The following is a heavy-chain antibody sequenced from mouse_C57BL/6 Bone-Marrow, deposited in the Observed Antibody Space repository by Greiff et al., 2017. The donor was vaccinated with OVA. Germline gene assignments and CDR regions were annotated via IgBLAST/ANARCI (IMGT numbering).Heavy chain of an antibody. J-gene: IGHJ4*01. Sequence: DVKLVESGGGLVKPGGSLKLSCAASGFTFSSYAMSWVRQTPEKRLEWVATISDGGSYTYYPDNVKGRFTISRDNAKNNLYLQMSHLKSEDTAMYYCAFYYGNYYAMDYWGQGTSVTVSS. CDR1: GFTFSSYA. CDR3: AFYYGNYYAMDY. V-gene: IGHV5-4*03. D-gene: IGHD2-1*01. CDR2: ISDGGSYT.